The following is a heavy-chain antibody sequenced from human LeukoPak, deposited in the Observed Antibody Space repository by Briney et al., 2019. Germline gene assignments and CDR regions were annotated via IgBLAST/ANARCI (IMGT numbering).Heavy chain of an antibody. CDR2: ISAYNGNT. V-gene: IGHV1-18*01. Sequence: GASVKVSCKAPGYTFTSYGISWVRQAPGQGLERMGWISAYNGNTNYAQKLQGRVTMTTDTSTSTAYMELRSLRSDDTAVYYCARALGELEPTTGDYWGQGTLVTVSS. J-gene: IGHJ4*02. CDR1: GYTFTSYG. CDR3: ARALGELEPTTGDY. D-gene: IGHD1-1*01.